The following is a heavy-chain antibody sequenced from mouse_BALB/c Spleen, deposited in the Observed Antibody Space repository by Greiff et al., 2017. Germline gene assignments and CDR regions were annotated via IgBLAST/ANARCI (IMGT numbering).Heavy chain of an antibody. Sequence: VQLKQSGPELVKPGASVKMSCKASGYTFTDYYMDWVKQSHGESFEWIGRVNPYNGGTSYNQKFKGKATLTVDKSSSTAYMELNSLTSEDSAVYYCARDPLLLRLPLDYWGQGTTLTVSS. CDR2: VNPYNGGT. CDR1: GYTFTDYY. J-gene: IGHJ2*01. D-gene: IGHD1-2*01. V-gene: IGHV1-19*01. CDR3: ARDPLLLRLPLDY.